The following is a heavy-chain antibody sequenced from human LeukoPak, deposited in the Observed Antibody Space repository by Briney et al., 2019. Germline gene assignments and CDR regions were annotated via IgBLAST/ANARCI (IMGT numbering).Heavy chain of an antibody. D-gene: IGHD1-26*01. CDR1: GLTFRSYW. CDR2: IKQDGSEK. J-gene: IGHJ4*02. V-gene: IGHV3-7*01. Sequence: GGSLRLSXAASGLTFRSYWMSWVRQAPGKGLEWVANIKQDGSEKYYVDSVKGRFTISRDNAKNSLYLQMNSLRAEDTAVYYCARVGVGARFDYWGQGTLVTVSS. CDR3: ARVGVGARFDY.